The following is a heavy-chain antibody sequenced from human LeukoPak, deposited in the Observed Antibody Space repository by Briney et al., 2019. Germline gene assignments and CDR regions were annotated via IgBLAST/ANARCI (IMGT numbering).Heavy chain of an antibody. J-gene: IGHJ3*02. CDR1: GITFSNSA. CDR3: VKSAGKDGYRDVFDI. Sequence: GGSLRLSCVPSGITFSNSALNWVRQAPGKGLEWVATITKNGDQTYYADPVKGLFTISRDTFRDTLYLQMNSLRAEDTAVYHCVKSAGKDGYRDVFDIWGQGTVVTVSS. CDR2: ITKNGDQT. D-gene: IGHD5-24*01. V-gene: IGHV3-23*01.